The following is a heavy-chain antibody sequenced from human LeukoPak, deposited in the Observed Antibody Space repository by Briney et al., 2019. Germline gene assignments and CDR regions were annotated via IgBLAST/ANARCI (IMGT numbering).Heavy chain of an antibody. J-gene: IGHJ4*02. CDR2: ISYDGSNK. V-gene: IGHV3-30-3*01. CDR3: ARDLWGTSGYFGY. CDR1: GFAFSSYA. D-gene: IGHD3-22*01. Sequence: GRSLRLSCVASGFAFSSYAVHWVRQAPGKGLEWVAVISYDGSNKYYADSVKGRFTISRDNSKNTLYLQMNSLRAEDTAVYYCARDLWGTSGYFGYWGQGTLVTVSS.